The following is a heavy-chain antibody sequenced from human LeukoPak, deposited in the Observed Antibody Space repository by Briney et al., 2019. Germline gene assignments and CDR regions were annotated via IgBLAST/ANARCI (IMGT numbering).Heavy chain of an antibody. CDR3: ARERGYSYGLPVDV. J-gene: IGHJ6*02. CDR2: IIPIFGTA. Sequence: GASVKVSCKASGGTFSNYAISWVRQAPGQGLEWMGGIIPIFGTANYAQKFQGRVTITADESTSTAYMELSSLRSEDTVVYYCARERGYSYGLPVDVWGQGTTVTVSS. D-gene: IGHD5-18*01. CDR1: GGTFSNYA. V-gene: IGHV1-69*13.